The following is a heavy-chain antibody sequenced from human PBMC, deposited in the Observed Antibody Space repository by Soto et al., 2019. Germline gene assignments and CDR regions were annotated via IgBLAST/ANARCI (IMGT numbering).Heavy chain of an antibody. Sequence: PGGSLRLSCAASGFTFSSYSMNWVRQAPGKGLEWVSYISSSSTTIYNADSVKGRFTISRDNAKNPLYLQMNSLRDEDTAVYYCARAPYYHDSSGYYYPFDYWGQGTLVTV. V-gene: IGHV3-48*02. CDR2: ISSSSTTI. CDR3: ARAPYYHDSSGYYYPFDY. CDR1: GFTFSSYS. J-gene: IGHJ4*02. D-gene: IGHD3-22*01.